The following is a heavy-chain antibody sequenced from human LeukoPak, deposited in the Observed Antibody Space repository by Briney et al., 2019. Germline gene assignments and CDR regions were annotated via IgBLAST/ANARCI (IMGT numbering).Heavy chain of an antibody. J-gene: IGHJ5*02. V-gene: IGHV3-43*01. Sequence: GGSLRLSCAVSGFTFDDYTMNWVRQAPGKGLEWVSLINWDGGRIYYADSVKGRFTISRDNSRNSLYLQMNSLRTEDTALYYCTKERSLVYGNGFDPWGQGTLVTVSS. CDR1: GFTFDDYT. CDR3: TKERSLVYGNGFDP. D-gene: IGHD3-16*01. CDR2: INWDGGRI.